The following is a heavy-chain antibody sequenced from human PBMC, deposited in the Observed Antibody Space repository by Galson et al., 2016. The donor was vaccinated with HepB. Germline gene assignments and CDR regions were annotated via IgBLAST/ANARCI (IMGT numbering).Heavy chain of an antibody. Sequence: SVKVSCKASGYTFTSYGISWVRQAPGQGLEWMGWISGYNDNTKFARKFQARVTMTTDTSTSTAYMELRSLRSDDTAVYYCARDMSGAPGSMLVFFDWWFDSWGQGTLVTVSS. D-gene: IGHD2/OR15-2a*01. CDR2: ISGYNDNT. V-gene: IGHV1-18*01. CDR1: GYTFTSYG. J-gene: IGHJ5*01. CDR3: ARDMSGAPGSMLVFFDWWFDS.